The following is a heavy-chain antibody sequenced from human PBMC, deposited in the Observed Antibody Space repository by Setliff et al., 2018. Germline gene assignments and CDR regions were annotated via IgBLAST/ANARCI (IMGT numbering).Heavy chain of an antibody. CDR3: AREQWLDPPGYYYMDV. D-gene: IGHD6-19*01. V-gene: IGHV4-30-4*08. J-gene: IGHJ6*03. CDR1: GGSISSGDYY. CDR2: IYSSGST. Sequence: TLSLTCTVSGGSISSGDYYWSWIRQPPGKGLEWIGYIYSSGSTYYNPSLKSRVPVSVDTSKNQCSLKLNSVTAADMAVYYCAREQWLDPPGYYYMDVWAKGTTVTVSS.